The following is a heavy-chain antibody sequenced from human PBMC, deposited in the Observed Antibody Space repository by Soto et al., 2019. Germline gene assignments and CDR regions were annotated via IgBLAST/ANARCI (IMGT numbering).Heavy chain of an antibody. J-gene: IGHJ4*02. CDR2: IIPIFGTA. V-gene: IGHV1-69*13. Sequence: SVKVSCKASGGTFSSYAISWVRQAPGQGLEWMGGIIPIFGTANYAQKFQGRVTITADESTSTAYMELSSLRSEYTAVYYCASGVGATLGKPDYWGQGTLVTVSS. D-gene: IGHD1-26*01. CDR3: ASGVGATLGKPDY. CDR1: GGTFSSYA.